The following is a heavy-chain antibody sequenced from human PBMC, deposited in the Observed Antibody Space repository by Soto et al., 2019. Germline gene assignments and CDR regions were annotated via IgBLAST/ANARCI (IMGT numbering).Heavy chain of an antibody. Sequence: QTLSLTCAISGDSVSSTSAAWSLIRQSPSRGLEWLGRTYYRSKWYSDYAVSVKSRITINPDTSKNQFSLQLNSATPEDTAVYYCARGSYYSGWVWGQGTLVTVSS. D-gene: IGHD6-19*01. V-gene: IGHV6-1*01. CDR3: ARGSYYSGWV. CDR1: GDSVSSTSAA. J-gene: IGHJ4*02. CDR2: TYYRSKWYS.